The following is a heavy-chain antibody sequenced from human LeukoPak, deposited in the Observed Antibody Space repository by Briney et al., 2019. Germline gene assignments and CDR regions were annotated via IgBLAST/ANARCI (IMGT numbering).Heavy chain of an antibody. D-gene: IGHD2-2*02. CDR2: ISGSGGST. CDR1: GFTFSSYA. Sequence: GGSLRLSCAASGFTFSSYAMSWVRQAPGKGLEWVSAISGSGGSTYYADSVKGRFTISRDNSKNTLYLQMNSLRAEDTAVYYCANPPPKYCSSTSCYSRVYYFDYWGQGTLVTVSS. CDR3: ANPPPKYCSSTSCYSRVYYFDY. V-gene: IGHV3-23*01. J-gene: IGHJ4*02.